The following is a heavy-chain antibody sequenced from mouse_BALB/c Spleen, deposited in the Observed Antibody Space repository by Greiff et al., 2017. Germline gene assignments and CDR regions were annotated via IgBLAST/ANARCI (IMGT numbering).Heavy chain of an antibody. CDR1: GYTFTSYW. V-gene: IGHV1-7*01. J-gene: IGHJ4*01. CDR3: ARSEAYYYAMDY. CDR2: INPSTGYT. Sequence: VKLMESGAELAKPGASVKMSCKASGYTFTSYWMHWVKQRPGQGLEWIGYINPSTGYTEYNQKFKDKATLTADKSSSTAYMQLSSLTSEDSAVYYCARSEAYYYAMDYWGQGTSVTVSS.